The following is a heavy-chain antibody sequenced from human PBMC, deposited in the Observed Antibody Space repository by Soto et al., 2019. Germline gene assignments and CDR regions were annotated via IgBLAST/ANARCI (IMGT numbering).Heavy chain of an antibody. CDR2: IDPSDSYT. CDR1: GYKFTSNW. CDR3: ARLAPRGYTYAKYYFEY. V-gene: IGHV5-10-1*01. Sequence: GESLKISCQASGYKFTSNWLSWVRQVPGKGLEWVGRIDPSDSYTKYSPSFQGRVTITTDKSISTVYLQWDSLQASDTAMYYCARLAPRGYTYAKYYFEYWGQGTLVTVSS. J-gene: IGHJ4*02. D-gene: IGHD5-18*01.